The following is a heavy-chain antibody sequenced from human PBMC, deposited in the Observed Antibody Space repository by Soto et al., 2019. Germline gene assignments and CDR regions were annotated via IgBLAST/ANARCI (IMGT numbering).Heavy chain of an antibody. CDR3: ATRITVFGLLIPPFDP. Sequence: QVHLQQWGAGLLKPSETLSLTCAVYGGSVNGYYWNWIRQPPGKGLEWIGEINHTGGTHYNPSLKSRVTMSVDTSKSQFSRRLSSVTAADTAIYYCATRITVFGLLIPPFDPWGQGTQVNVSS. D-gene: IGHD3-3*01. CDR1: GGSVNGYY. CDR2: INHTGGT. V-gene: IGHV4-34*02. J-gene: IGHJ5*02.